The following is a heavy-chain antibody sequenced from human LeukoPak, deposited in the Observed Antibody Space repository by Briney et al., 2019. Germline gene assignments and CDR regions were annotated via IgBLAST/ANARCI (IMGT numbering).Heavy chain of an antibody. CDR3: ARGPENSGSYLDAFDI. CDR2: MNPNSGST. Sequence: ASVKVSCKASGYTFTSYDINWVRQATGQGLEWMGWMNPNSGSTGYAQKFQGRVTMTRNTSISTAYMELSSLRSEDTAVYYCARGPENSGSYLDAFDIWGQGTMVTVSS. D-gene: IGHD1-26*01. J-gene: IGHJ3*02. V-gene: IGHV1-8*01. CDR1: GYTFTSYD.